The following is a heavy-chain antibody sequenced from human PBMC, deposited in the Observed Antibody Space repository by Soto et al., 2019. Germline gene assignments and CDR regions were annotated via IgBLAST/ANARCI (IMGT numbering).Heavy chain of an antibody. V-gene: IGHV1-46*01. J-gene: IGHJ6*02. D-gene: IGHD2-2*01. Sequence: ASVKVSCKASGYTLTSYYLHWVRQAPGQGPEWMGIINPSGGITNDAQKFQDRVTMTSDTSTSTVYMELSSLRFEDTAVYYCARGISTTRYYYYYGMDVWGQGTTVTVSS. CDR1: GYTLTSYY. CDR2: INPSGGIT. CDR3: ARGISTTRYYYYYGMDV.